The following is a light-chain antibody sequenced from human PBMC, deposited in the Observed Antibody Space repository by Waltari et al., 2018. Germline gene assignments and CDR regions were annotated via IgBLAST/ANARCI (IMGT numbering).Light chain of an antibody. J-gene: IGKJ1*01. Sequence: EIVLTQSPGTLSLSPGERATLSCRAHKSFSSRYLTWYQQKPGQAPRLLIYGASNRATGVPGRFSGRGSGPDFTLTISRLEPEDFAVYYCQQYGNSAGWTFGQGTKVEIK. V-gene: IGKV3-20*01. CDR3: QQYGNSAGWT. CDR2: GAS. CDR1: KSFSSRY.